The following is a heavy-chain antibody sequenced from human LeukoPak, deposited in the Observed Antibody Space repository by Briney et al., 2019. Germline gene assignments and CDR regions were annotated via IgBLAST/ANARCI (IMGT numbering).Heavy chain of an antibody. D-gene: IGHD3-9*01. J-gene: IGHJ4*02. CDR2: ISWNSGSI. CDR1: GFTFDDYA. Sequence: GRSLRLSCAASGFTFDDYAMHWVRQAPGKGLEWVSGISWNSGSIGYADSVKGRFTTSRDNAKNSLYLQMNSLRAEDTALYYCAKGDILTGYYAFGYWGQGTLVTVSS. CDR3: AKGDILTGYYAFGY. V-gene: IGHV3-9*01.